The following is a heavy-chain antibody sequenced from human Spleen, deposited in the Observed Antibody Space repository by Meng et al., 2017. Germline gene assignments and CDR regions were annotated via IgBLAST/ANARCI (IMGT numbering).Heavy chain of an antibody. CDR2: IKTKTDGGTA. Sequence: EVQLVESGGGLVKPGGSLRLSCAASGFTFSDAWMTWVRQAPGKGVEWVGRIKTKTDGGTADYAAPVKGRFTISRDDSKNTLYLQMNSLKTEDTAVYDCAATLGYWGQGALVTVSS. V-gene: IGHV3-15*01. J-gene: IGHJ4*02. CDR3: AATLGY. D-gene: IGHD6-25*01. CDR1: GFTFSDAW.